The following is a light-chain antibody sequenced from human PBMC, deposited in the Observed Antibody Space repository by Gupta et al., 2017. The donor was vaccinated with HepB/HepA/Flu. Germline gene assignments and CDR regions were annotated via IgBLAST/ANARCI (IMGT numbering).Light chain of an antibody. CDR3: HQYNNWGT. V-gene: IGKV3-15*01. Sequence: EIVMTQSPATLSVSPGQRATLSCRASQSVTTNVAWYQQRHGQAPRLLIYGASTRATGIPARFSGSGSGTEFTLTISRVQSEDFAVYYCHQYNNWGTFGQGTKVDLK. CDR2: GAS. CDR1: QSVTTN. J-gene: IGKJ1*01.